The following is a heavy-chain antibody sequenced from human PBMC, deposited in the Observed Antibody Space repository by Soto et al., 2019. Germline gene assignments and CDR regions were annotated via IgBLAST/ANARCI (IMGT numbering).Heavy chain of an antibody. CDR3: ARHAPTTGTANWFDP. V-gene: IGHV5-51*01. CDR1: GYSFTSYW. D-gene: IGHD1-1*01. J-gene: IGHJ5*02. Sequence: EVQLVQSGAEVKKPGESLKISCKGSGYSFTSYWIGWVRQMPGKGLEWMGIIYPGDSDTRYSPSFQGQVTISADKSISTAYLQWSSLKASDPAMYYCARHAPTTGTANWFDPWGQGTLVTVSS. CDR2: IYPGDSDT.